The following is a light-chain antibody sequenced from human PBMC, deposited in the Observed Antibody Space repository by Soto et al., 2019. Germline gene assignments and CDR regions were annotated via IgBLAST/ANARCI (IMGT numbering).Light chain of an antibody. V-gene: IGKV3-20*01. J-gene: IGKJ1*01. CDR1: QSVSSNH. CDR3: HQYSSSRRT. Sequence: DIVLTQSPGTLSLSPGERATLYCRASQSVSSNHLAWYQQKPGQAPRLLIYGGSSRATGIPVRFSGSGSETDFTLTITRLEPEDFAMYYCHQYSSSRRTFGQGTKVEIK. CDR2: GGS.